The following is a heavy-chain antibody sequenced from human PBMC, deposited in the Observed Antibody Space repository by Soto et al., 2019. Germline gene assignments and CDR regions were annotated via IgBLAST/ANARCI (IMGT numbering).Heavy chain of an antibody. D-gene: IGHD2-8*02. Sequence: EVQLVESGGGLVQPGESLRLSCAASGFTFNNDWMHWVRQAAGKGLVWVSRPNMDGSSTNYADSVKGRFTSSRDNAKNTLYLQMNSLRAEDTAVYSCARGPRGVSGNDYWRQGALVTVSS. V-gene: IGHV3-74*01. CDR3: ARGPRGVSGNDY. CDR2: PNMDGSST. CDR1: GFTFNNDW. J-gene: IGHJ4*02.